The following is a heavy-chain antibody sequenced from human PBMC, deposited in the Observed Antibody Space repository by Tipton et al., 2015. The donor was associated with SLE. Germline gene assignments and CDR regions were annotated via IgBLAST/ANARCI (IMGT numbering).Heavy chain of an antibody. CDR2: VYYTGNT. Sequence: TLSLTCTVSGASISSSSYYWVWFRQPPGKGLEWTGSVYYTGNTFYNPSLKSRVTISVDTSKNQFSLNLSSVTAADTAVYYCARDECRYDTTGYHLLGHFDFWGQGTLVTVSS. CDR3: ARDECRYDTTGYHLLGHFDF. CDR1: GASISSSSYY. D-gene: IGHD3-22*01. J-gene: IGHJ4*02. V-gene: IGHV4-39*07.